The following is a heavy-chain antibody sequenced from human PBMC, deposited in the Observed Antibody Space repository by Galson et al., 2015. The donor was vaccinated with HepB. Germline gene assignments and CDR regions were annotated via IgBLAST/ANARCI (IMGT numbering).Heavy chain of an antibody. CDR3: AKDPSGVRDWFDP. V-gene: IGHV3-23*01. D-gene: IGHD2-2*01. J-gene: IGHJ5*02. CDR2: ISGSGGST. CDR1: GFTFSSYA. Sequence: SLRLSCAASGFTFSSYAMSWVRQAPGKGLEWVSAISGSGGSTYYADSVKGRFTISRDNSKNTLYLQMNSLRAEDAAVYYCAKDPSGVRDWFDPWGQGTLVTVSS.